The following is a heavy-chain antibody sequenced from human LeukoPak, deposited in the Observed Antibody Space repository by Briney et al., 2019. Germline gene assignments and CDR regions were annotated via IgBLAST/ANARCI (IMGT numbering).Heavy chain of an antibody. CDR3: ARGEPHSDLRSD. V-gene: IGHV3-66*01. D-gene: IGHD1-14*01. CDR1: GFSVSSKY. CDR2: IYSGGST. Sequence: GGSLRLSCAASGFSVSSKYMSWVRQAPGKGLEWVSVIYSGGSTYYADSVKGRFTISRDNSKNTLYLQMNSLRAEDTAVYYCARGEPHSDLRSDWGQGTLVTVSS. J-gene: IGHJ4*02.